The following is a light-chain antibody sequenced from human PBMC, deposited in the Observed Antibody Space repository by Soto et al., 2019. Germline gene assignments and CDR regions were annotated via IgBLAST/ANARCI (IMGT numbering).Light chain of an antibody. CDR2: GNS. V-gene: IGLV1-40*01. J-gene: IGLJ1*01. CDR1: SSNIGAGYD. CDR3: QSYDSGLSGYV. Sequence: QSVLTQPPSVSGAPGQRATISCTGSSSNIGAGYDVHWYQQPPGTAPKLLIYGNSNRPSGVPDRFSGSKSGTSASLAITGLQAEDEADYYCQSYDSGLSGYVFGTGTKVTVL.